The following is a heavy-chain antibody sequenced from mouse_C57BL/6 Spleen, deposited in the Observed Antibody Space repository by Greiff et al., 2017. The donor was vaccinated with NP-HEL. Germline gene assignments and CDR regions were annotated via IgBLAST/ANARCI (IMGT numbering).Heavy chain of an antibody. Sequence: EVQRVESGPVLVKPGASVKMSCKASGYTFTDYYMNWVKQSHGKSLEWIGVINPYNGGTSYNQKFKGKATLTVDKSSSTAYMELNSLTSEDSAVYYCARSPAQAPFAYWGQGTLVTVSA. CDR2: INPYNGGT. J-gene: IGHJ3*01. CDR3: ARSPAQAPFAY. D-gene: IGHD3-2*02. V-gene: IGHV1-19*01. CDR1: GYTFTDYY.